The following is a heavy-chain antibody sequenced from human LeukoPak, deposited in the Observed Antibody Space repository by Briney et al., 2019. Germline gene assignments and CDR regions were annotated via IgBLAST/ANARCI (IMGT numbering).Heavy chain of an antibody. V-gene: IGHV1-69*13. J-gene: IGHJ3*02. CDR1: GATFSSYA. D-gene: IGHD3-9*01. CDR3: ARDHGYYDILTGYIHDAFDI. CDR2: IIPIFGTA. Sequence: SVKVSCKASGATFSSYAISWVRQAPGQGLEWMGGIIPIFGTANYAQKFQGRVTITADESTSTAYMELSSLRSEDTAVYYCARDHGYYDILTGYIHDAFDIWGQGTMVTVSS.